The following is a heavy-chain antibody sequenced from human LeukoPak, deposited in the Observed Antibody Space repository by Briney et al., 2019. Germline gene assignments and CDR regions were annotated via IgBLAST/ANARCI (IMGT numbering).Heavy chain of an antibody. CDR1: GFTFTSSA. CDR2: VVVGSGNT. J-gene: IGHJ5*02. V-gene: IGHV1-58*01. Sequence: SVKVSCKASGFTFTSSAVQWVRQARGQRLEWIGWVVVGSGNTNYAQKFQERVTITRDMSTSTAYMELSSLRSEDTAVYYCAAVVYVAPRNWFDPWGQGTLVTVSS. D-gene: IGHD5/OR15-5a*01. CDR3: AAVVYVAPRNWFDP.